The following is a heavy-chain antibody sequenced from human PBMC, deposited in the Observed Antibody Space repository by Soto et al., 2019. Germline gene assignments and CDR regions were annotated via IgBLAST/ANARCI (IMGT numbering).Heavy chain of an antibody. CDR2: INTDGSAT. V-gene: IGHV3-74*01. CDR3: ARQPPTNY. CDR1: GFTFSSNW. J-gene: IGHJ4*02. Sequence: EVQLVESGGGLVQPGGSLRLSCAASGFTFSSNWMHWVRRVPGRGLVWVARINTDGSATNYVDSVKGRFTVSRDNAKNTLYLQMNSLRVEDTAVYYCARQPPTNYWGQGTLVTVSS.